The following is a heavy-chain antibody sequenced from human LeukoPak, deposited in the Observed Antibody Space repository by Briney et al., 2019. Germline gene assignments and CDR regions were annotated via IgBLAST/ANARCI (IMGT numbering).Heavy chain of an antibody. CDR2: IYYSGST. Sequence: SETLSLTCAVYGGSFSGYYWSWIRQPPVQRLEWIGSIYYSGSTYYNPSLKSRVTISVDTSKNQFSLKLSSVTAADTAVYYRAKDGIRYFDWSPYYFDYWGQGTLVTVSS. V-gene: IGHV4-34*01. CDR1: GGSFSGYY. CDR3: AKDGIRYFDWSPYYFDY. J-gene: IGHJ4*02. D-gene: IGHD3-9*01.